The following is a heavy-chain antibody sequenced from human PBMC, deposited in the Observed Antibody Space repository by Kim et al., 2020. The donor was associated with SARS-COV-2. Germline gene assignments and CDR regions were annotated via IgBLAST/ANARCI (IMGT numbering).Heavy chain of an antibody. V-gene: IGHV1-2*02. Sequence: ASVKVSCKASGYTFTDYYLHWVRQAPGQGLEWMGWNNPNSGGTKYAQKFQGRVSMASDTSTSTVYMELSSLRSDDTAVYFCARLGTGFGPGPTHTWGQGTLVTVSS. CDR1: GYTFTDYY. CDR2: NNPNSGGT. J-gene: IGHJ5*02. D-gene: IGHD6-19*01. CDR3: ARLGTGFGPGPTHT.